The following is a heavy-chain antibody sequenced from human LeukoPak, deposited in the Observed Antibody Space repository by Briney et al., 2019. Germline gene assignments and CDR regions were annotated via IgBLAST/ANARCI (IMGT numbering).Heavy chain of an antibody. CDR2: VIPIFGTA. CDR1: GGTFISYA. Sequence: SVKVSCKASGGTFISYAISWVRQAPGQGLEWMGGVIPIFGTANYAQKFQGRVTITADESTSTAYMELSSLRSEDTAVYYCARGGRQWELLRWGQGTLVTVSS. V-gene: IGHV1-69*13. J-gene: IGHJ4*02. CDR3: ARGGRQWELLR. D-gene: IGHD1-26*01.